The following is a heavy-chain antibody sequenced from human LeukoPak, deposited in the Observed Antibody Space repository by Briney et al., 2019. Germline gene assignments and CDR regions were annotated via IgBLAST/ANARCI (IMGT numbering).Heavy chain of an antibody. CDR1: GGSFSGYY. Sequence: SETLSLTCAVYGGSFSGYYWSWIRQPPGKGLEWIGEINHSGSTNYNPSLESRVTISVDTSKNQFSLKLSSVTAADTAMYYCAKSGGYGLIDYWGQGTRVTVSS. CDR3: AKSGGYGLIDY. D-gene: IGHD1-26*01. V-gene: IGHV4-34*01. J-gene: IGHJ4*02. CDR2: INHSGST.